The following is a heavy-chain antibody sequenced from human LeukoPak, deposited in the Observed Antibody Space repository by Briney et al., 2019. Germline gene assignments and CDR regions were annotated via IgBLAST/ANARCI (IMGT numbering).Heavy chain of an antibody. CDR3: ARVFFDAFDL. D-gene: IGHD2-21*01. CDR2: IYHSENP. J-gene: IGHJ3*01. CDR1: GGSITSSNR. V-gene: IGHV4-4*02. Sequence: SETLSLTCAVSGGSITSSNRWSWVRQPPGKGREWSGEIYHSENPNYSPSLKSRVSISVDTSKNQLSLKLSSVTAAGTAVYYCARVFFDAFDLWGQGTMVTVSS.